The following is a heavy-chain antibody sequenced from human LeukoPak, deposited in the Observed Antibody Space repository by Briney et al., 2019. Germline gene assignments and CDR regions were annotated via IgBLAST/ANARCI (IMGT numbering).Heavy chain of an antibody. V-gene: IGHV4-59*01. CDR3: ARNLGGWFDS. J-gene: IGHJ5*01. CDR1: GGSISSYY. CDR2: IYYSGST. D-gene: IGHD4-23*01. Sequence: PSETLSLTCTVSGGSISSYYWSWIRQPPGKGLEWIGYIYYSGSTNYNPSLKSRVTISVDTSKNQFSLKLRSVTAADTAVYYCARNLGGWFDSWGQGSLVTVSS.